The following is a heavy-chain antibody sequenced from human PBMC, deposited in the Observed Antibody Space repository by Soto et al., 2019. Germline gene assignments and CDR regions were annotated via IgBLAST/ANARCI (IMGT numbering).Heavy chain of an antibody. J-gene: IGHJ4*02. D-gene: IGHD3-10*01. CDR1: GYTFTNYV. V-gene: IGHV1-3*01. CDR2: INSGNGNT. CDR3: ARGLTIFLVIILY. Sequence: ASLKVSCKTSGYTFTNYVVDWVRQAPGQGLEWMGWINSGNGNTKYSEKFQGRVTITRDTSASTAYMELNSLTSEDTAVYYCARGLTIFLVIILYRGQGTLVTVSS.